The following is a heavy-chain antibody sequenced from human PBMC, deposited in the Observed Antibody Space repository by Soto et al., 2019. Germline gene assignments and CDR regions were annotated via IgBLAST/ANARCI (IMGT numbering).Heavy chain of an antibody. V-gene: IGHV3-23*01. CDR2: SSASGRSR. J-gene: IGHJ4*02. CDR1: GIEFSNYA. CDR3: AKDGNWLDVYFDV. Sequence: GGSLRLSCVASGIEFSNYAMSWVRQAPGEGLEWVSISSASGRSRYHADSVKGRFTISRDNSKNTLYLHMTNLRAEDTAVYYCAKDGNWLDVYFDVWGQGTPVTVSS. D-gene: IGHD6-19*01.